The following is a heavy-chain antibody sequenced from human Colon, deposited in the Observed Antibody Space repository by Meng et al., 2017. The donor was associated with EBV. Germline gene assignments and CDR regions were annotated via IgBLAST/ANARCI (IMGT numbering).Heavy chain of an antibody. Sequence: VRGRGSGPGLVERWGTLSLTCGGAGVSISSNIRWTWVRQPPGKGLEWIGDIDDSGSTNYNPSLNSRISISLDKSKNHFSLKVNSVTAADTAVYYCARGKQDAWELLAYWGQGALVTVSS. V-gene: IGHV4-4*02. CDR2: IDDSGST. D-gene: IGHD1-26*01. CDR3: ARGKQDAWELLAY. J-gene: IGHJ4*02. CDR1: GVSISSNIR.